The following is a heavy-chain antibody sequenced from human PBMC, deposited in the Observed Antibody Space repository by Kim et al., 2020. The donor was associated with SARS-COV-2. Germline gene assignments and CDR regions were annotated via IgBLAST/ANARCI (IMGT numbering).Heavy chain of an antibody. J-gene: IGHJ4*02. CDR3: ARTVTIANYYFDD. Sequence: YAPGFTGLFVVSLDTSVSTAYLQISSLKAEDTAVYYCARTVTIANYYFDDWGQGTLVTVSS. V-gene: IGHV7-4-1*02. D-gene: IGHD4-17*01.